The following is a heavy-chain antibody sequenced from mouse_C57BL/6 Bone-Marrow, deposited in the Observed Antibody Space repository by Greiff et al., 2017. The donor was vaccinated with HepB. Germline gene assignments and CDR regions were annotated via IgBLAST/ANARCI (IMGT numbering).Heavy chain of an antibody. CDR2: ISYDGSN. V-gene: IGHV3-6*01. Sequence: EVQLQQSGPGLVKPSQSLSLTCSVTGYSITSGYYWNWIRQFPGNKLEWMGYISYDGSNNYNPSLKNRISITRDTSKNQFFLKLNSVTTEDTATYYCARDDYGSSYDYYYAMDYWGQGTSVTVSS. D-gene: IGHD1-1*01. CDR1: GYSITSGYY. J-gene: IGHJ4*01. CDR3: ARDDYGSSYDYYYAMDY.